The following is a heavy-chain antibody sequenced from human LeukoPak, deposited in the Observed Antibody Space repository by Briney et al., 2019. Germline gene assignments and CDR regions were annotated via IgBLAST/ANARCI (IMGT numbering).Heavy chain of an antibody. J-gene: IGHJ1*01. CDR3: ARARSIVGVSPFQH. V-gene: IGHV3-66*01. Sequence: GGSLRLSCAASEFTVSNTYMTWVRQAPGKGLEWVSVIYSGGSTYYADSVKGRFTISRDNSKNTLYLQMNSLRPEDTAVYYCARARSIVGVSPFQHWGQGTLVTVSS. CDR1: EFTVSNTY. D-gene: IGHD1-26*01. CDR2: IYSGGST.